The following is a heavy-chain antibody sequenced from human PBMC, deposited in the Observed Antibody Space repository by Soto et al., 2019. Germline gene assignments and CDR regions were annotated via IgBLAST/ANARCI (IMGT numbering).Heavy chain of an antibody. D-gene: IGHD6-19*01. CDR1: GFTFSSYA. Sequence: QVQLVESGGGVVQPGRSLRLSCAASGFTFSSYAMHWVRQAPGKGLEWVAVISYDGSNKYYADSVKGRFTISRDNSKNTLYLQMNSLRAEDTAVYYCARAVEQWLGWRGMDVWGQGTTVTVSS. V-gene: IGHV3-30-3*01. CDR3: ARAVEQWLGWRGMDV. CDR2: ISYDGSNK. J-gene: IGHJ6*02.